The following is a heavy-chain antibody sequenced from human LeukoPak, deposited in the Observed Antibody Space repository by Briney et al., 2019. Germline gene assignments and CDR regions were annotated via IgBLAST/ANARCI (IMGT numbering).Heavy chain of an antibody. CDR1: GYTFTSYT. CDR3: ARDRRIVGVPPTGNWFDP. CDR2: INGGSGNT. D-gene: IGHD1-26*01. V-gene: IGHV1-3*03. Sequence: ASVKVSCKASGYTFTSYTMHWLRQAPGQRLDWMGWINGGSGNTKYSPEFQGRVTITRDTSTSTAYMELSSLRSEDTAVYYCARDRRIVGVPPTGNWFDPWGQGTLVTVSS. J-gene: IGHJ5*02.